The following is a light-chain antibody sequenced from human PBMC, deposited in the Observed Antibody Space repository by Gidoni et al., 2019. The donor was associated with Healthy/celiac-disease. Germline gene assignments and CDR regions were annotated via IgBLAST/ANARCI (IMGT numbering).Light chain of an antibody. CDR3: SSYAGSNNYVV. V-gene: IGLV2-8*01. CDR1: SSDVGGYNN. J-gene: IGLJ2*01. Sequence: QSALTQPPSASGSPGQSVTITCTGTSSDVGGYNNVSWYQQHPGEAPTLMIYEVSERPSGVPDRFSGSKSGNTASLTVTGLQAEDEADYYCSSYAGSNNYVVFGGGTKLTV. CDR2: EVS.